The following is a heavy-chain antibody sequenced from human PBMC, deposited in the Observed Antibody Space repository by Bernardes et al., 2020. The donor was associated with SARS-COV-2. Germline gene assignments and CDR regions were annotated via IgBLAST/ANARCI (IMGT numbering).Heavy chain of an antibody. CDR3: ATGGDGATAPGMAV. V-gene: IGHV3-74*01. J-gene: IGHJ6*02. CDR2: ITPNGGDT. D-gene: IGHD3-10*01. CDR1: GFTFSTYW. Sequence: GWSLRLSCAASGFTFSTYWMHWGRQVPGKGLVWVSRITPNGGDTDYADSVKGRFTISRDNARNTVYLEMNSLRAEDTAVYYCATGGDGATAPGMAVWGQGTAVTVSS.